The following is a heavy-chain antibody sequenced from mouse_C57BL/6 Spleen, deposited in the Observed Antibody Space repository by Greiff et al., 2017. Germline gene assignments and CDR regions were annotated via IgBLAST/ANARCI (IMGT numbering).Heavy chain of an antibody. CDR1: GFTFTDYY. Sequence: EVQRVESGGGLVQPGGSLSLSCAASGFTFTDYYMSWVRQPPGKALEWLGFIRNKANGYTTEYSASVKGRFTISRDNSQSILYLPMNALRAEDSATYYCARHYDYTWFAYWGQGTLVTVSA. CDR2: IRNKANGYTT. D-gene: IGHD2-4*01. V-gene: IGHV7-3*01. J-gene: IGHJ3*01. CDR3: ARHYDYTWFAY.